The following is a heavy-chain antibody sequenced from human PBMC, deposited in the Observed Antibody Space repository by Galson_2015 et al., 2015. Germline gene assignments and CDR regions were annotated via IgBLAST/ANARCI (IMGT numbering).Heavy chain of an antibody. Sequence: QSGAEVKKPGESLRISCKGSGYSFTSYWISWVRQMPGKGLEWMGRIDPSDSYTNYSPSFQGHVTISADKSISTAYLQWSSLKASDTAMYYCARRRRRDQLLDYYYGMDVWGQGTTVTVSS. CDR2: IDPSDSYT. V-gene: IGHV5-10-1*01. CDR1: GYSFTSYW. J-gene: IGHJ6*02. D-gene: IGHD2-2*01. CDR3: ARRRRRDQLLDYYYGMDV.